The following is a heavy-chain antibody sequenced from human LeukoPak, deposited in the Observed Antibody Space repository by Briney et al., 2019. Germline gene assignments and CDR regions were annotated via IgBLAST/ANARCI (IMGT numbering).Heavy chain of an antibody. V-gene: IGHV3-74*01. CDR1: GFTFSNYW. Sequence: PGGSLRLSCAASGFTFSNYWMHWVRQAPGKGLVWVSRINSDGSATNYADSVKGRFTISRDNAKNTLYLQMSSLRAEDTAVYYCAKAGISQYDFWSYYFDYWGQGTLVTVSS. J-gene: IGHJ4*02. CDR3: AKAGISQYDFWSYYFDY. CDR2: INSDGSAT. D-gene: IGHD3-3*01.